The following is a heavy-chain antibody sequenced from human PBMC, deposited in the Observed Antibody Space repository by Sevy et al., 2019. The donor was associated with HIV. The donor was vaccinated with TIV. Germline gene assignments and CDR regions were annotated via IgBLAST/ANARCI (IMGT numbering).Heavy chain of an antibody. V-gene: IGHV3-23*01. CDR1: GFTFSSYA. Sequence: GGSLRLSCAASGFTFSSYAMSWVRQAPGKGLEWVSAISGSGGSTYYADSVKGRFTISRDNSRNTLYLQMNSLRAEDTAVYYCAKDAFSGDYVNYYYYYMDVWGKGTTVTVSS. D-gene: IGHD4-17*01. CDR2: ISGSGGST. J-gene: IGHJ6*03. CDR3: AKDAFSGDYVNYYYYYMDV.